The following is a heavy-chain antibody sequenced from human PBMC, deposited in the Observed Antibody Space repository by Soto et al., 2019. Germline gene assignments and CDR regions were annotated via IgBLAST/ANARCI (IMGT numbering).Heavy chain of an antibody. Sequence: GGSLRLSCAASGVTFSSYAMSWVRQAPGKGLEWVSAMSGSGGSTYYADSVKGRFTISRDNSKNTLYLQMNSLRAEDTAVYYCANAKDRGAYGGNHFGYYYYGMDVWGQGTTVTVSS. V-gene: IGHV3-23*01. CDR1: GVTFSSYA. CDR3: ANAKDRGAYGGNHFGYYYYGMDV. J-gene: IGHJ6*02. D-gene: IGHD2-15*01. CDR2: MSGSGGST.